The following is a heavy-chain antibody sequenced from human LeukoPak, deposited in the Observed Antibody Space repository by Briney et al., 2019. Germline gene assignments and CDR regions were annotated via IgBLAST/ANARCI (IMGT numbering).Heavy chain of an antibody. CDR3: WVDPNWGNHS. J-gene: IGHJ4*02. CDR1: GFTISTYT. CDR2: IGSRGGGI. D-gene: IGHD7-27*01. Sequence: AGGSLRLSCAASGFTISTYTMHWVRHPPGKGLEWVSIIGSRGGGIHYADSVKGRFTISRDNSKNALYLQVNSLRVDETAVFYCWVDPNWGNHSWGQGILVTVSS. V-gene: IGHV3-23*01.